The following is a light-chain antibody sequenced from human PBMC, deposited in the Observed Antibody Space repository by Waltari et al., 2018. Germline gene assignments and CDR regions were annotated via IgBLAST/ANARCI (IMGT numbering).Light chain of an antibody. CDR3: QQCNTYS. Sequence: DIQMPQSPSTLSASVGDRVTITCRASQSINSWWAWYQQKPGEAPKLRLYKASTLESGVPSRCSGSGSGTEFTLTISGLQPDDFATYYCQQCNTYSFGQGTKVEIK. CDR1: QSINSW. V-gene: IGKV1-5*03. CDR2: KAS. J-gene: IGKJ1*01.